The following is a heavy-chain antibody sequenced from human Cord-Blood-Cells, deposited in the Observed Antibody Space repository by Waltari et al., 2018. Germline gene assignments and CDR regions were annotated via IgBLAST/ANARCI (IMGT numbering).Heavy chain of an antibody. CDR2: INHSGST. V-gene: IGHV4-34*01. D-gene: IGHD6-13*01. J-gene: IGHJ4*02. Sequence: QVQLQQWGAGLLKPSETLSLTCAVYGGSFSGYSCSWIRQPPGKGLEWIGEINHSGSTNYNPSLKSRVTISVDTSKNQFSLKLSSVTAADTAVYYCARGVAAAGTDYWGQGTLVTVSS. CDR3: ARGVAAAGTDY. CDR1: GGSFSGYS.